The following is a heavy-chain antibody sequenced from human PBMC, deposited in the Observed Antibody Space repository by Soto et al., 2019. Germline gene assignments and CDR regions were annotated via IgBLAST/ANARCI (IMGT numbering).Heavy chain of an antibody. CDR2: ISYDGSNK. Sequence: GGSLRLSCAASGFTFSSYAMHWVRQAPGKGLEWVAVISYDGSNKYYADSVKGRFTISRDNSKNTLYLQMNSLRAEDTAVYYCARGSSYSSSSPTDYWGQGTLVTVSS. CDR1: GFTFSSYA. D-gene: IGHD6-6*01. CDR3: ARGSSYSSSSPTDY. J-gene: IGHJ4*02. V-gene: IGHV3-30-3*01.